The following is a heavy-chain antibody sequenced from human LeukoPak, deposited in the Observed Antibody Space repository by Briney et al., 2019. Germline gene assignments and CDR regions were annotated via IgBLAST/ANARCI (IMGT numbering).Heavy chain of an antibody. J-gene: IGHJ4*02. CDR3: ARQTYGDYYFDY. D-gene: IGHD4-17*01. CDR2: INPNSGGT. CDR1: GYTFTGYY. Sequence: GASVKVSCKASGYTFTGYYMHWVRQAPGQGLEWMGWINPNSGGTNYAKKFQGRVTMTRDTSISTAYMELSRLRSDDTAVYYCARQTYGDYYFDYWGQGTLVTVSS. V-gene: IGHV1-2*02.